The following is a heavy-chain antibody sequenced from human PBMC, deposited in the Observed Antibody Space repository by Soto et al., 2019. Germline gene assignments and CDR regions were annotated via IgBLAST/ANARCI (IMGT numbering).Heavy chain of an antibody. D-gene: IGHD3-16*01. V-gene: IGHV3-7*03. CDR2: IKQDGREK. J-gene: IGHJ5*02. Sequence: EVQLVESGGDLVQPGGSLRLSCAASGFSFSSYWMTWVRQAPGKGLEWVANIKQDGREKYYVACVKGRFTISRDNGKNLLYLQMDSLTPDDTAVYYCAGDGVRNGAYNGWLDPWGQGTLVTVSS. CDR3: AGDGVRNGAYNGWLDP. CDR1: GFSFSSYW.